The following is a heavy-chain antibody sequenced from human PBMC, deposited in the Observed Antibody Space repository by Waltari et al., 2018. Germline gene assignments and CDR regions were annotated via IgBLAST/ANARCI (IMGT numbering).Heavy chain of an antibody. V-gene: IGHV3-30*18. CDR2: ISHDGSSK. CDR3: AKDRYGWGGYSDS. Sequence: QVQLVESGGGVVQPGRSLRLSCAASGFTFSSYAMHWVRQAPGKGLEWVAVISHDGSSKKYVDSAKGRFTISRDNDKDTLYVQVTSLRAEDTAVYYCAKDRYGWGGYSDSWGQGTLVTVSS. D-gene: IGHD3-10*01. CDR1: GFTFSSYA. J-gene: IGHJ4*02.